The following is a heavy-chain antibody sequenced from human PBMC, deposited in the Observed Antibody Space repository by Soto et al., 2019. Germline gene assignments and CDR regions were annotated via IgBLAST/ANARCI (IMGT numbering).Heavy chain of an antibody. CDR2: IYYSGST. CDR1: GGSISSGGYY. CDR3: ARLPTNRQQLSSIDY. Sequence: QVQLQESGPGLVKPSQTLSLTCTVSGGSISSGGYYWSWIRQHPGKGLEWIGYIYYSGSTYYNPSLKSRVTVSVDTSKNQFSLKRSSVTAADTAVYYCARLPTNRQQLSSIDYWGQGTLVTVSS. D-gene: IGHD6-13*01. J-gene: IGHJ4*02. V-gene: IGHV4-31*03.